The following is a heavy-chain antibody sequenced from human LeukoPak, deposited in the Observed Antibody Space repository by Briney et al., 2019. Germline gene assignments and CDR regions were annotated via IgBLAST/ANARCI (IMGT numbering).Heavy chain of an antibody. D-gene: IGHD3-22*01. CDR3: ARDRLITMIVALEDDGFDI. J-gene: IGHJ3*02. CDR1: GFTFSSYG. CDR2: IWCDESNK. V-gene: IGHV3-33*01. Sequence: PGGSLRLSCAASGFTFSSYGMHWVRQAPGKGLEWVAVIWCDESNKYYADSVKGRFTISRDNSKNTLYLQMNSLRAEDTAVYYCARDRLITMIVALEDDGFDIWGQGTMVTVSS.